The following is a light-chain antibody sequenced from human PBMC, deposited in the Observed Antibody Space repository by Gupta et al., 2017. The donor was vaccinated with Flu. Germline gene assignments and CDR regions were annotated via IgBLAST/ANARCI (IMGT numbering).Light chain of an antibody. CDR1: QNIGNY. Sequence: KMTQYPSSLSASVGDRVTITCRASQNIGNYLIWYQQRPGKAPNPLIYAASSLQSGVPSRFSGSGSVTDFTLTISSLQPEDFATYYCQQTYSTPCTFGQGTKVDIK. V-gene: IGKV1-39*01. CDR3: QQTYSTPCT. J-gene: IGKJ1*01. CDR2: AAS.